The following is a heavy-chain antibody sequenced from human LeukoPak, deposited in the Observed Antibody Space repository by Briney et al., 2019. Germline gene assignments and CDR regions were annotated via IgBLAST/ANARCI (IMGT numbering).Heavy chain of an antibody. CDR1: GFTVSSNY. J-gene: IGHJ4*02. D-gene: IGHD6-13*01. CDR3: ARDPSSSWYKYYFDY. V-gene: IGHV3-53*01. Sequence: GGSLRLSCAASGFTVSSNYMSWVRQAPGKGLEWVSVIYSGGSTYYADSVKGRFTISRDNSKNTLYLQMNSLRAEDTAVYYCARDPSSSWYKYYFDYWGQGTLVTVSS. CDR2: IYSGGST.